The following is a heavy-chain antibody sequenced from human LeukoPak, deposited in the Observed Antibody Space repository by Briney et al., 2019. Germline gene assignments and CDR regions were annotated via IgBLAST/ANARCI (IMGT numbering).Heavy chain of an antibody. CDR3: ARVSSNNWYNERGAFDI. CDR2: MYTSGST. Sequence: SQTLSLTCTVSGGSISSGSYYWSWIRQPAGQGLEYIGRMYTSGSTNYNPSLKSRVTISVDTSKNQFSLKLSSVTAADTAVYYCARVSSNNWYNERGAFDIWGQGTMVTVSS. CDR1: GGSISSGSYY. D-gene: IGHD6-13*01. V-gene: IGHV4-61*02. J-gene: IGHJ3*02.